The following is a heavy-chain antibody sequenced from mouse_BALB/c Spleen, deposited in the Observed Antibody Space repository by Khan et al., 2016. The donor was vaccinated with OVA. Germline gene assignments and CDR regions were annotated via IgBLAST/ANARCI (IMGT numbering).Heavy chain of an antibody. CDR1: EFTFSTFG. V-gene: IGHV5-6*01. CDR2: ISSGGSYT. Sequence: EVELVESGGDLVKPGGSLKLSCAASEFTFSTFGMSWVRQTPDKRLEWVATISSGGSYTYYPDNVKGRFIISRDNDKNTLYLQMSSLKSEDSAMYYCTRLAYYYDSEGFAYWGQGTLVTVSA. J-gene: IGHJ3*01. D-gene: IGHD1-1*02. CDR3: TRLAYYYDSEGFAY.